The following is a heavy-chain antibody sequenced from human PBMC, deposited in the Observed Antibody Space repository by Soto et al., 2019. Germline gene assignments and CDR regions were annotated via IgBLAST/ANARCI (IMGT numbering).Heavy chain of an antibody. CDR3: ARDRGYSGYDPSYSYDGMDV. Sequence: SETLSLTCTVSGGSIRSGGYYWSWVRQNPRRGLEWIGNIYYSGNTYYNPSLKSRLTMSVDTSKNQFSLNLSSVTAADTAVYYCARDRGYSGYDPSYSYDGMDVWGHGTTVTVSS. J-gene: IGHJ6*02. V-gene: IGHV4-31*03. CDR2: IYYSGNT. CDR1: GGSIRSGGYY. D-gene: IGHD5-12*01.